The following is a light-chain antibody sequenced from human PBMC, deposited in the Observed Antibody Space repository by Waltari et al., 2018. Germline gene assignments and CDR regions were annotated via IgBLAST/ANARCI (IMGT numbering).Light chain of an antibody. CDR1: ESVSRA. Sequence: EIVLTQSPGTLSLSVGERATVSCRASESVSRALAWYQQKPGQAPRLLIYGASTRATGIPGRCSGSGSGTDFSLTISRLEPDDFAVYYCEHYLRLPVTFGQGTTVEI. J-gene: IGKJ1*01. CDR3: EHYLRLPVT. CDR2: GAS. V-gene: IGKV3-20*01.